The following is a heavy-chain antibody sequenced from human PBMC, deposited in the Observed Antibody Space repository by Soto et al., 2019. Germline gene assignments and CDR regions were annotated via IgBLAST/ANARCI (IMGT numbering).Heavy chain of an antibody. V-gene: IGHV1-69*13. CDR2: IIPIFGTA. CDR1: GGTFRSYA. Sequence: ASVKVSCKACGGTFRSYAISWVRQAPGQGLEWMGGIIPIFGTANYAQKFQGRVTITADESTSTAYMELSSLRSEDTAVYYCARVYGSGSYYSYYFDYWGQGTLVTVSS. D-gene: IGHD3-10*01. CDR3: ARVYGSGSYYSYYFDY. J-gene: IGHJ4*02.